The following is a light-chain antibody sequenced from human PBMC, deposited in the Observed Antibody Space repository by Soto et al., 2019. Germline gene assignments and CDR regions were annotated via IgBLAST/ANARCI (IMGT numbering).Light chain of an antibody. Sequence: DIVMTQSPDSLAVSLGERATINCKSSQTVLYSSNNKNYLAWYQQKPGQPPKLLIYWASIRQSGVPDRFSGSGSGTAFTLTISSLQAEDVAVSYCQQYYSTPLTFGGGTKVELK. CDR3: QQYYSTPLT. CDR1: QTVLYSSNNKNY. J-gene: IGKJ4*01. CDR2: WAS. V-gene: IGKV4-1*01.